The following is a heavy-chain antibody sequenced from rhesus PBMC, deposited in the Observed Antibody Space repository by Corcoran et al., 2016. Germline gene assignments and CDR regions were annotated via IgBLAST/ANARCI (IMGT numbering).Heavy chain of an antibody. CDR3: AKEWGYSGSDY. Sequence: EVQLVESGGGLAKPGGSLRLSCAASGFTFSSYWMNWVRQAPGKGLEWVSAINSGGGSTYYADSVKCRFTISRDNSKNTLSLQMNSLRAEDTAVYYCAKEWGYSGSDYWGQGVLVTVSS. V-gene: IGHV3S25*01. CDR2: INSGGGST. D-gene: IGHD6-25*01. J-gene: IGHJ4*01. CDR1: GFTFSSYW.